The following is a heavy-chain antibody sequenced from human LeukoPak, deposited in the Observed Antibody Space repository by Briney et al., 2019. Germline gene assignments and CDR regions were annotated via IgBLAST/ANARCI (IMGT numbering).Heavy chain of an antibody. V-gene: IGHV1-3*01. CDR3: ARESVSLWYKSSGGDRLDP. CDR2: INAVNENT. Sequence: GASVKVSCKASGYTFTSYIIHWVRQAPGQRLEWMGWINAVNENTKYSQKFQGRVTITRDTSANTVYMELSSLRSEDTAVYYCARESVSLWYKSSGGDRLDPWGQGTLVTVSS. J-gene: IGHJ5*02. D-gene: IGHD6-13*01. CDR1: GYTFTSYI.